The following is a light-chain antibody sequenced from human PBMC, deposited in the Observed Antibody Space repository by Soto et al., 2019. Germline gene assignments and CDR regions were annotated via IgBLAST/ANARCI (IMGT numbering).Light chain of an antibody. J-gene: IGKJ3*01. V-gene: IGKV1-27*01. CDR1: QGISDS. CDR2: AAS. Sequence: DIQMTQSPSSLSASVGDRVTITCRASQGISDSLVWYQQTPGKVPTLLIYAASTLQSGVPSRFSGSGSGTDFTLTISSLQPEDVGTYYCQKYDRAPPTFGPGTKLDIK. CDR3: QKYDRAPPT.